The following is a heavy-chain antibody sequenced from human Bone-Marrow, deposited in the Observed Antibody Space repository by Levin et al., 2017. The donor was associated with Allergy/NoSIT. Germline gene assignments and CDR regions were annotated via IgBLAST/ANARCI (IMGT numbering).Heavy chain of an antibody. CDR3: ARLADYVWGSFRTDFDY. CDR2: IYYSGSS. Sequence: TSETLSLTCTVSGVSFSNSRYYWAWIRQPPGKRLEWIGTIYYSGSSDYNPSLKSRVTMSLETSRNQFSPNLKSVTAADTAVYYCARLADYVWGSFRTDFDYWGQGTRVSVSS. J-gene: IGHJ4*02. V-gene: IGHV4-39*01. D-gene: IGHD3-16*02. CDR1: GVSFSNSRYY.